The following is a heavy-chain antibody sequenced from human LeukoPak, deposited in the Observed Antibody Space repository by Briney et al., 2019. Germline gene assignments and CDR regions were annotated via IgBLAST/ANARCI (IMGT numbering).Heavy chain of an antibody. D-gene: IGHD4-17*01. CDR3: AREPYGDYVGWFDP. J-gene: IGHJ5*02. CDR2: IYYSGST. CDR1: GGSISSGGYY. V-gene: IGHV4-31*03. Sequence: PSGTLSLTCTVSGGSISSGGYYWSWIRQHPGKGLERIGYIYYSGSTYYNPSLKSRVTISVDTSKNQFSLKLSSVTAADTAVYYCAREPYGDYVGWFDPWGQGTLVTVSS.